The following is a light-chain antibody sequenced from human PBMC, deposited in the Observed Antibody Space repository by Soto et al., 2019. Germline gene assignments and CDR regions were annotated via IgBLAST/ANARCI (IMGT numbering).Light chain of an antibody. CDR1: RSVSNF. V-gene: IGKV3-11*01. CDR2: DVS. CDR3: QQRSNWPLT. J-gene: IGKJ4*01. Sequence: EIVLTQSPATLSLSPGERAILSCRASRSVSNFLAWYQQKPGQAPRLLIFDVSTRATGVPPRFSGSGSGTDFTLTIIGLEPEDFAIYYCQQRSNWPLTFGGGTKVEIK.